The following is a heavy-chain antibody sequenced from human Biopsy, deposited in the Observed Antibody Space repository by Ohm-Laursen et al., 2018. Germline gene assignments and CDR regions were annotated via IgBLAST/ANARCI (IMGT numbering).Heavy chain of an antibody. D-gene: IGHD1-26*01. CDR3: ARDPIVGSKADGMDV. CDR1: GFTFSSYW. Sequence: GSLRLSCTASGFTFSSYWMHWVRQAPGKGLVWVSRIYSDGSSTSYADSVKGRFTISRDNSKNTVYLEMNSLRAEDTAVYFRARDPIVGSKADGMDVWGQGTTVTVSS. CDR2: IYSDGSST. V-gene: IGHV3-74*01. J-gene: IGHJ6*02.